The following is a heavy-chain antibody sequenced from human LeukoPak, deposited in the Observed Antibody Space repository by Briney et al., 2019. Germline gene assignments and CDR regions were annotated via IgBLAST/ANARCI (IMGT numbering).Heavy chain of an antibody. D-gene: IGHD2-21*02. CDR2: IYYSGST. Sequence: SETLSLTCTVSGGSISSYYWSWIRQPPGKGLEWIGYIYYSGSTNYNPSLKSRVTISVDTSKNQFSLKLSSVTAADTAVYYCARIEVAAFRVSPSVLEYWGQGTLVTVSS. CDR1: GGSISSYY. CDR3: ARIEVAAFRVSPSVLEY. V-gene: IGHV4-59*01. J-gene: IGHJ4*02.